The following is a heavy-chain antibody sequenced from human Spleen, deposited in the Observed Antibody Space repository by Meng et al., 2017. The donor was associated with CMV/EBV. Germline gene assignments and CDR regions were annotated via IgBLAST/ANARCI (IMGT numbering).Heavy chain of an antibody. CDR3: AHGWFGELLLGFGH. J-gene: IGHJ4*02. Sequence: SGFSLTSAGASVGWLRRPPGKATGWLALFYWNNEKRYSPSQKSRLTITKDTSNNHIVLTMTDMDPVDTATYYCAHGWFGELLLGFGHWGQGILVTVSS. D-gene: IGHD3-10*01. V-gene: IGHV2-5*01. CDR2: FYWNNEK. CDR1: GFSLTSAGAS.